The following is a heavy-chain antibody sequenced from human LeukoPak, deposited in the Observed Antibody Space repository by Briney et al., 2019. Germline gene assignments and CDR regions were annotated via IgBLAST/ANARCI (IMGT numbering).Heavy chain of an antibody. Sequence: ASVKVSCKASGYTFTDYYVHWVRQAPGQGLEWLGWINTDSGATNFAQRFQGRVTMTRDTSVNTAHMELNNLRSDDTAVYYCARDLCHGGSCFHFDSWGQGTLVT. CDR1: GYTFTDYY. CDR3: ARDLCHGGSCFHFDS. D-gene: IGHD2-15*01. CDR2: INTDSGAT. V-gene: IGHV1-2*02. J-gene: IGHJ4*02.